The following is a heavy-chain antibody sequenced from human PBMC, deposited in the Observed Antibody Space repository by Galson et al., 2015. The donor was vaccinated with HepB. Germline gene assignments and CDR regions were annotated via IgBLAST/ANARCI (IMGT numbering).Heavy chain of an antibody. J-gene: IGHJ4*02. V-gene: IGHV3-7*01. Sequence: LRLSCAASGFTFSSHWMSWVRQAPGKGLEWVANIKQDGSEKYYVDSVKGRFTISRDNAKNSLYLQMNSLRAEDTAVYYCARDEDYGDYVDWGQGTLVTVSS. CDR2: IKQDGSEK. CDR1: GFTFSSHW. D-gene: IGHD4-17*01. CDR3: ARDEDYGDYVD.